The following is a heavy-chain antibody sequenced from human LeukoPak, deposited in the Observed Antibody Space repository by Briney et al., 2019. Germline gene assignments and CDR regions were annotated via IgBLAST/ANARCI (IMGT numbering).Heavy chain of an antibody. J-gene: IGHJ4*02. CDR2: IYNSGST. V-gene: IGHV4-59*08. D-gene: IGHD6-25*01. Sequence: SETLSLTCTVSGGSISSYYWSWIRQPPGKGLEWIGYIYNSGSTNYNPSLKSRVTISVDTSKNQFSLKLSSVTAADTAVYYCARAGPRSIGYGPYYFDYWGQGTLVTVSS. CDR3: ARAGPRSIGYGPYYFDY. CDR1: GGSISSYY.